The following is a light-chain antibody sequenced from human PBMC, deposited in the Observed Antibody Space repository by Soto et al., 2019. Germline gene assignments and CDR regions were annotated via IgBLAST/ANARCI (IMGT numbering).Light chain of an antibody. CDR1: QSISGY. CDR2: TAS. V-gene: IGKV1-39*01. J-gene: IGKJ1*01. CDR3: QQSYTTPWT. Sequence: DIQMTQSPSSLSASVGDSVTITFRPSQSISGYLNWYQQKPGKAPKILISTASSLQSGVPSRFSGSGSGTDFALTINSLQPEDFATYYCQQSYTTPWTFGQGTKVDIK.